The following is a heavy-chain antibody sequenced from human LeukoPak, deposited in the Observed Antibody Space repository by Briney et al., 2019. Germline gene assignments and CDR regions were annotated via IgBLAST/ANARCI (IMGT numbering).Heavy chain of an antibody. D-gene: IGHD5-24*01. CDR2: IYYSGST. V-gene: IGHV4-39*01. J-gene: IGHJ6*03. CDR3: ARHNAGYNPHRYMDV. Sequence: SETLSLTCTVSGGSISSSSYYWGWIRQPPGMGLEWIGSIYYSGSTYYNPSLKSRVTISVDTSKNHFSLKLSSVTAADTAVYYCARHNAGYNPHRYMDVWGKGTTVTVSS. CDR1: GGSISSSSYY.